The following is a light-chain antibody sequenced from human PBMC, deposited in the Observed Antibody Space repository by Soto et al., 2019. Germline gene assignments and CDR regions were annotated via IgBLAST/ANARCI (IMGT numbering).Light chain of an antibody. V-gene: IGKV3-15*01. CDR3: QMYNNWVGT. CDR2: GAS. J-gene: IGKJ4*01. Sequence: EIVVTPSRAPLSVSSGERATLSCRASQSISNLLAWYHQKPGQAPRLLMYGASTRATGFPDRFSGRGSGIDFTLTITRLQSEDFEVYYWQMYNNWVGTFGGGTK. CDR1: QSISNL.